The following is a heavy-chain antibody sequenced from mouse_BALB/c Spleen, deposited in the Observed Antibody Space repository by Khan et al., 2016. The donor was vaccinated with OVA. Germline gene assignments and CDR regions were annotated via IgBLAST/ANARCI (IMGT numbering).Heavy chain of an antibody. Sequence: VQLQQSGAELVKPGASVKLSCTASGYNIKDTYMHWVKQRPEKGLEWIGRIDPANGNTEYDPKLQGKATITADTPSNTAYLQLSSLTSEDTAVYYCARWPRGYWGQGTTLTVSS. CDR2: IDPANGNT. CDR1: GYNIKDTY. V-gene: IGHV14-3*02. CDR3: ARWPRGY. J-gene: IGHJ2*01.